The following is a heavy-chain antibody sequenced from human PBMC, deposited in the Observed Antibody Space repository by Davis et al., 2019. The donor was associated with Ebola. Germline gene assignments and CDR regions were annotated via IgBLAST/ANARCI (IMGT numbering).Heavy chain of an antibody. V-gene: IGHV4-34*01. CDR2: INHSGST. D-gene: IGHD4-17*01. CDR3: ARAYGVWFDP. CDR1: GGSFSAYY. J-gene: IGHJ5*02. Sequence: MPSETLSLTCAVYGGSFSAYYWSWIRQPPGKGLEWFGEINHSGSTNYNPSLKSRVTISVDTSKNQFSLKLSSVTAADTAVYYCARAYGVWFDPWGQGTLVTVSS.